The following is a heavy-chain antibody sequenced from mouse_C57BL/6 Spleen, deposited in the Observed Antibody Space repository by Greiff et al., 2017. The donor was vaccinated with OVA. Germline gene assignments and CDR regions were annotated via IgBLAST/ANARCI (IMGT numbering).Heavy chain of an antibody. D-gene: IGHD1-3*01. CDR3: AREKLSYFDY. V-gene: IGHV5-17*01. CDR1: GFTFSDYG. Sequence: DVMLVESGGGLVKPGGSLKLSCAASGFTFSDYGMHWVRQAPEKGLEWVAYISSGSSTIYYADTVKGRFTISRDNAKNTLFLQMTSLRSEDTAMYYCAREKLSYFDYWGQGTTLTVSS. J-gene: IGHJ2*01. CDR2: ISSGSSTI.